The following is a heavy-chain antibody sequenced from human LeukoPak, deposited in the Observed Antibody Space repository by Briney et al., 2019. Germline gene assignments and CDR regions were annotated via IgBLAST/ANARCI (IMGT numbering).Heavy chain of an antibody. Sequence: PGGFLRLSCAASGFTFSSYAMSWVRQAPGKGLEWVSAISGSGGSTYYADSVKGRFTISRDNSKNTLYLQMNSLRAEDTAVYYCAKDMIYGSGSYYNPIFDYWGQGTLVTVSS. J-gene: IGHJ4*02. CDR3: AKDMIYGSGSYYNPIFDY. CDR1: GFTFSSYA. D-gene: IGHD3-10*01. V-gene: IGHV3-23*01. CDR2: ISGSGGST.